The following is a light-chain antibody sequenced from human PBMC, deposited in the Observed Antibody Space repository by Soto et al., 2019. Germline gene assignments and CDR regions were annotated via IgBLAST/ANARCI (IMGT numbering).Light chain of an antibody. CDR3: NSYAGSNNWV. V-gene: IGLV2-8*01. CDR2: EVS. CDR1: SSDVGSYNY. J-gene: IGLJ3*02. Sequence: QSALTQPASVSGSPGQSITISCTGTSSDVGSYNYVSWFQQHPGKALKLMIYEVSKRPSGVPDRFSGSKSGNTASLTVSGLQAEDEADYYCNSYAGSNNWVFGGGTKLTVL.